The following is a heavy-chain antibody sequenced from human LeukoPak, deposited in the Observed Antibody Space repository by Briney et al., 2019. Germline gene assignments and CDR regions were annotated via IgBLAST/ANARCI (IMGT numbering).Heavy chain of an antibody. J-gene: IGHJ4*02. CDR1: GFTFSSYG. V-gene: IGHV3-23*01. Sequence: PGGSLRLSCAASGFTFSSYGMSWVRQAPGKGLEWVSGISSNDDTTYYADSVKGRFTISRDNSENTLYLQLNSLRAEDTAVYFCAKDISRSKPYYCDYWGQGTLVTVSS. CDR2: ISSNDDTT. CDR3: AKDISRSKPYYCDY. D-gene: IGHD3-9*01.